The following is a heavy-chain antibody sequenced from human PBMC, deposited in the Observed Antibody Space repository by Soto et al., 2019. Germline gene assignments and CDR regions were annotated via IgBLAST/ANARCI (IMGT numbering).Heavy chain of an antibody. D-gene: IGHD1-1*01. CDR3: ARDAGTPYYYGMDV. Sequence: ASVKVSCKASGGTFSSYAISWVRQAPGQGLEWMGGIIPIFGTANYAQKFQGRVTITADKSTSTAYMELCSLRSEDTAVYYCARDAGTPYYYGMDVWGQGTTVTVSS. J-gene: IGHJ6*02. CDR1: GGTFSSYA. V-gene: IGHV1-69*06. CDR2: IIPIFGTA.